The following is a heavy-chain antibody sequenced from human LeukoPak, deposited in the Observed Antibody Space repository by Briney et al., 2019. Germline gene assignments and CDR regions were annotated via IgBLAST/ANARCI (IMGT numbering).Heavy chain of an antibody. V-gene: IGHV3-21*04. CDR2: ISSSSSYT. Sequence: GGSLRLSCAASGFIFSSYSMNWVRQAPGKGLEWVSSISSSSSYTYYGDSVKGRFTISRDNSKNTLYLQMSRLRAEDTAVYYCANFERTVAGPYNWFDPWGQGTLVTVSS. CDR3: ANFERTVAGPYNWFDP. D-gene: IGHD6-19*01. J-gene: IGHJ5*02. CDR1: GFIFSSYS.